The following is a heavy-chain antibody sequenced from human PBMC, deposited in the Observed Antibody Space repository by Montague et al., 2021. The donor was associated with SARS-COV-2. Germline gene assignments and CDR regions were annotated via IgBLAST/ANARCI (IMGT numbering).Heavy chain of an antibody. CDR3: ARATEWRGYYYYYYMDV. V-gene: IGHV6-1*01. Sequence: CAISGDSVASDSVAWNWIRQSPSIGLEWLGRTYYRSKWYNDYALAVKSRITINPDTSKNHFSLQLNSVTPEDTAIYYCARATEWRGYYYYYYMDVWGKGTTVTVSS. J-gene: IGHJ6*03. D-gene: IGHD1-14*01. CDR1: GDSVASDSVA. CDR2: TYYRSKWYN.